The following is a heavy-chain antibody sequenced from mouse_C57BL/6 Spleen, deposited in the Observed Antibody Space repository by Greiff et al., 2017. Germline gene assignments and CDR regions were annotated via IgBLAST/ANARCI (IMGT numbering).Heavy chain of an antibody. CDR3: AISLGDYDGYAMDY. D-gene: IGHD2-4*01. CDR1: GYTFTDYN. CDR2: INPNNGGT. V-gene: IGHV1-18*01. J-gene: IGHJ4*01. Sequence: VQLKQSGPELVKPGASVKIPCKASGYTFTDYNMDWVKQSHGKSLEWIGDINPNNGGTIYNQKFKGKATLTVDKSSSTAYMELRSLTSEDTAVYYCAISLGDYDGYAMDYWGQGTSVTVSS.